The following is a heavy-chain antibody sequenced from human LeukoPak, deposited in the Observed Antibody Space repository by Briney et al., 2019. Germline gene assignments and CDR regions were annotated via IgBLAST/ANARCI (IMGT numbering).Heavy chain of an antibody. D-gene: IGHD2/OR15-2a*01. V-gene: IGHV4-31*03. J-gene: IGHJ3*02. CDR1: GGSISSGGYY. CDR2: IFYSGTT. CDR3: GKYYDAFDI. Sequence: NPSETLSRTCTVSGGSISSGGYYWSWIRQHPGKGLEWIGYIFYSGTTYYNPSLKSRVTMSVDTSKNQFSLTLSSVTDADTAVYYCGKYYDAFDIWGQGTMVTVSS.